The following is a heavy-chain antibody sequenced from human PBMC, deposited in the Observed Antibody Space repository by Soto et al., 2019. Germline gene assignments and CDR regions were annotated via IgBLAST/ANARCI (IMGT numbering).Heavy chain of an antibody. CDR3: ARHPVKHLRTAAMGY. CDR1: GGSISSSSYY. J-gene: IGHJ4*02. D-gene: IGHD2-2*01. Sequence: SETLSLTCTVSGGSISSSSYYWGWIRQPPGKGLEWIGSIYYSGSTYYNPSLKSRVTISVDTSKNQFSLKLSSVTAADTAVYYCARHPVKHLRTAAMGYWGQGTLVTVSS. CDR2: IYYSGST. V-gene: IGHV4-39*01.